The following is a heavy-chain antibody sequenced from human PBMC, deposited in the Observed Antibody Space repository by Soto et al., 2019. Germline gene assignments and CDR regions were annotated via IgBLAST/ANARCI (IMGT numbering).Heavy chain of an antibody. D-gene: IGHD2-15*01. Sequence: GGSLRLSCAASGFTFSSYAMSWVRQAPGKRLEWVSAISGSGGSTYYADSVKGRFTISRDNSKNTLYLQMNSPRAEDTAVYYCAKDKADIVVVVAATDFDYWGQGTLVTVSS. CDR3: AKDKADIVVVVAATDFDY. J-gene: IGHJ4*02. V-gene: IGHV3-23*01. CDR1: GFTFSSYA. CDR2: ISGSGGST.